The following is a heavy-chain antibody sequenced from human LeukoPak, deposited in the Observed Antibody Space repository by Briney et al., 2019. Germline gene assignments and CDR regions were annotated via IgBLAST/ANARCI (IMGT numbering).Heavy chain of an antibody. CDR2: VYYSGGGT. CDR3: ATYFYGEYGSYYFDY. V-gene: IGHV4-59*01. D-gene: IGHD4-17*01. Sequence: SETLSLTCTVSRGSITDNYWSWIRQPPGKGPEWIGYVYYSGGGTNYNPSLKSRVTMSVDTSKNHFSLKLGSVTAADTAVYYCATYFYGEYGSYYFDYWGQGTLVTVSS. CDR1: RGSITDNY. J-gene: IGHJ4*02.